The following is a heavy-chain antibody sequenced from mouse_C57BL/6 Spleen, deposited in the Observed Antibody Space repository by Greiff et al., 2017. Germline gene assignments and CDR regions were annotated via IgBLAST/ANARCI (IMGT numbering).Heavy chain of an antibody. Sequence: QVQLQQSGPELVRPGASVKISCKAPGYTFTSHWMQWVRQRPGQGLAWIGEIFPGSGSTYYNEKLKGKATLTVDTSSSTAYMQLSSLTSEDSAVYCCASLPTDYYGSSYGGYWGQGTTLTVSS. CDR1: GYTFTSHW. CDR2: IFPGSGST. D-gene: IGHD1-1*01. J-gene: IGHJ2*01. V-gene: IGHV1-56*01. CDR3: ASLPTDYYGSSYGGY.